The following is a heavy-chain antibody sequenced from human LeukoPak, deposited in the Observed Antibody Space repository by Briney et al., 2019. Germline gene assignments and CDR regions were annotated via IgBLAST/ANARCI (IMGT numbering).Heavy chain of an antibody. CDR1: GGSTSSSSYY. D-gene: IGHD5-18*01. J-gene: IGHJ4*02. Sequence: SETLSLACTVSGGSTSSSSYYWSWVRQPPGKGLEWIGSIYYTGSTYYNPSLKSRVTISLDTSKNQFSLKLISVTAADTAVYYCARHRKVDTAGDYWGQGTLVTVSS. V-gene: IGHV4-39*01. CDR3: ARHRKVDTAGDY. CDR2: IYYTGST.